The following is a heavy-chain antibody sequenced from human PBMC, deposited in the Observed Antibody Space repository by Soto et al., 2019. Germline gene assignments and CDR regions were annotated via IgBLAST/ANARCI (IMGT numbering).Heavy chain of an antibody. D-gene: IGHD3-22*01. J-gene: IGHJ4*02. V-gene: IGHV3-23*01. CDR2: ISGSGGST. Sequence: GGSLRLSCAAAGFTFSSYAMIWIRPAKGKGLEWVSAISGSGGSTYYADSGKGRFTISRDNSKNTLYLQMNSLRAEDTAVYYCANPGHYDSSGYRDYWGQGTLVTVSS. CDR3: ANPGHYDSSGYRDY. CDR1: GFTFSSYA.